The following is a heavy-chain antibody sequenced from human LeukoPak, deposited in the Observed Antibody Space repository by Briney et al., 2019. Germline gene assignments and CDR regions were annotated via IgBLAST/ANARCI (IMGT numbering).Heavy chain of an antibody. V-gene: IGHV4-4*07. J-gene: IGHJ3*02. CDR3: ARSDHNSWNAFDI. Sequence: PSETLSLTCTVSGGSVNSYYLSWIRQPAGKTLEWIGRIYDGGSTNYNPSLKSRVTMSVGTSKNQISLKLKSVTAADTAVYYCARSDHNSWNAFDIWGQGTMVTVSS. D-gene: IGHD1-26*01. CDR2: IYDGGST. CDR1: GGSVNSYY.